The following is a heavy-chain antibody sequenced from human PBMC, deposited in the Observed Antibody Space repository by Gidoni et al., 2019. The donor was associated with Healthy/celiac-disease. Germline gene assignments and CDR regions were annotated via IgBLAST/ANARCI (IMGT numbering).Heavy chain of an antibody. CDR1: GYTFPSYG. Sequence: QVQLVQSGAEVKKPGASVKVSCKASGYTFPSYGISWVRQAPGQGLEWMGWISGYNGNKNYVQKLQGRVTMTTDTSTSTAYMELRILRADDTAVYYWARASDCSSTSCYLRPERVVGGWFDPWGQGTLVTVSS. CDR3: ARASDCSSTSCYLRPERVVGGWFDP. D-gene: IGHD2-2*01. V-gene: IGHV1-18*01. CDR2: ISGYNGNK. J-gene: IGHJ5*02.